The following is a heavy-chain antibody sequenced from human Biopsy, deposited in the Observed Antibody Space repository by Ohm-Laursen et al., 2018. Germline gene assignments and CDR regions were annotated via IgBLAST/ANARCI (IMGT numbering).Heavy chain of an antibody. CDR1: GYTFTSYD. Sequence: ATVKISCKASGYTFTSYDITWVRQASGQGPEWIGWLNPISGNSNFGQKFRGRVTVTSDTSISTAYMELSGLTSDDTATYYCGRAVRNQLLTDPWGQGTLVTVTS. V-gene: IGHV1-8*01. D-gene: IGHD1-7*01. CDR3: GRAVRNQLLTDP. CDR2: LNPISGNS. J-gene: IGHJ5*02.